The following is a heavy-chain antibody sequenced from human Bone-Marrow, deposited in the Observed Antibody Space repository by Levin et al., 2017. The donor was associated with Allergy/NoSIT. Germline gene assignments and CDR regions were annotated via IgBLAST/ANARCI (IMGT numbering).Heavy chain of an antibody. CDR2: IYHSGST. Sequence: LRLSCAVSGGSISSGGYSWSWIRQPPGKGLEWIGYIYHSGSTYYNPSLKSRVTISVDRSKNQFSLKLSSVTAADTAVYYCARVGIAAAGTQGWYFDYWGQGTLVTVSS. V-gene: IGHV4-30-2*01. J-gene: IGHJ4*02. CDR1: GGSISSGGYS. CDR3: ARVGIAAAGTQGWYFDY. D-gene: IGHD6-13*01.